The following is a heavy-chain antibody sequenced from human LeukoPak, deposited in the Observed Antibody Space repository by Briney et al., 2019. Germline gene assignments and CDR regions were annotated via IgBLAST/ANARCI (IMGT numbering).Heavy chain of an antibody. V-gene: IGHV3-43D*03. CDR1: GFTVDDYA. CDR2: ISWDGGST. Sequence: GGSLRLSCAASGFTVDDYAMHWVRQPPGKGLEWVSLISWDGGSTYYADSVKGRFTISRDNSKNSLYLQMNSLRAEDTALYYCARGGAARPDYWGQGTLVTVFS. J-gene: IGHJ4*02. CDR3: ARGGAARPDY. D-gene: IGHD6-6*01.